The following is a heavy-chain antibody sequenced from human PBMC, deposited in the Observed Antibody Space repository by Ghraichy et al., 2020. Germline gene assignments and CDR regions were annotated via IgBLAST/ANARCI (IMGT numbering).Heavy chain of an antibody. V-gene: IGHV4-59*08. CDR1: GGSISTSY. D-gene: IGHD3-3*01. Sequence: SETLSLTCTVSGGSISTSYWNWIRQPPGKGLEWIGSVSENGITNSHPSLEGRVTISVDSSKKQFSLRLRSVTAADTAVYFCATSRPYTVFGVSTYYYYYMDVWGKGTTVTVSS. CDR2: VSENGIT. J-gene: IGHJ6*03. CDR3: ATSRPYTVFGVSTYYYYYMDV.